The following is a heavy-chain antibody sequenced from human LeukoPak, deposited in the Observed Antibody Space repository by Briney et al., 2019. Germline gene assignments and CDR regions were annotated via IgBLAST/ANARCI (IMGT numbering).Heavy chain of an antibody. V-gene: IGHV4-31*03. CDR2: IYYSGST. CDR3: ARVSDYGDYGYWFDP. Sequence: PSQTLSLTCTVSGGSISSGGYYWSWIRQHPGKGLEWIGYIYYSGSTYYNPSLESRVTISVDTSKNQFSLKLSSVTAADTAVYYCARVSDYGDYGYWFDPWGQGTLVTVSS. D-gene: IGHD4-17*01. CDR1: GGSISSGGYY. J-gene: IGHJ5*02.